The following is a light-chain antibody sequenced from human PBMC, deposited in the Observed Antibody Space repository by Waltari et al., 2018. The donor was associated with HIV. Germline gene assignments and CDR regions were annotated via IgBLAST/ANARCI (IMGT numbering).Light chain of an antibody. Sequence: SYELTQPPSVSVSPGQTASITCSGDKLEDKYTCWYQQKPGQSPVLLIFQDNKRPSGIPGRFSASNSGNTATLTISGTQAIDEADYYCQAWVTSTVVFGGGTKLTVL. V-gene: IGLV3-1*01. J-gene: IGLJ2*01. CDR2: QDN. CDR1: KLEDKY. CDR3: QAWVTSTVV.